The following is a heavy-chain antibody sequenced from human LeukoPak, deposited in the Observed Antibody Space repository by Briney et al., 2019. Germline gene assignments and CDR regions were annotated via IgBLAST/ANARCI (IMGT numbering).Heavy chain of an antibody. Sequence: PSETLSLTCTVSGGSMSSYYWIWIRQPPGKGLEWIGYIYYSGSTNYNPSLKSRVTISVDTSKNQFSLKLSSVTAADTAVYYCARGYYETSDSPRPPGCWGQGTLVTVSS. CDR2: IYYSGST. J-gene: IGHJ4*02. CDR3: ARGYYETSDSPRPPGC. CDR1: GGSMSSYY. D-gene: IGHD3-16*01. V-gene: IGHV4-59*12.